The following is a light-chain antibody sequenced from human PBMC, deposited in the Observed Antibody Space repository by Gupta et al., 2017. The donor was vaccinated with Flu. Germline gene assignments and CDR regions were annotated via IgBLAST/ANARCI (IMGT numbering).Light chain of an antibody. CDR3: NSRESTNNNQVV. V-gene: IGLV3-19*01. J-gene: IGLJ2*01. Sequence: SSELTQDPAVSVALGQTVRTTCQGDSLRNSYASWYQQKPGQAPVLVIYAKNIRPSGIPDRFSGSTSGTTAAVTITVAPAEEEAAYYCNSRESTNNNQVVFGGGTKLTVL. CDR1: SLRNSY. CDR2: AKN.